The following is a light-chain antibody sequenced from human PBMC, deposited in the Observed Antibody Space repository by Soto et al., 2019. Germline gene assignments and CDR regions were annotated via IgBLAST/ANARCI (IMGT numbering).Light chain of an antibody. J-gene: IGKJ1*01. CDR3: QQYGSSGT. CDR1: QSVSNNY. V-gene: IGKV3-20*01. CDR2: GAS. Sequence: MVLTQSPGTRSLSPVKRATLSFRASQSVSNNYLAWYQQKPGQAPRLLIYGASNRATGIPDRFSGSGSGTDFTLTISRLEPEDFAVYYCQQYGSSGTFGPGTKVDIK.